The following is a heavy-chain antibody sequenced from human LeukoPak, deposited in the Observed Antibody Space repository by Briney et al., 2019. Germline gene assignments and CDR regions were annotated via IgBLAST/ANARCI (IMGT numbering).Heavy chain of an antibody. CDR3: ARILTGYGSSYYYYGMDV. V-gene: IGHV4-59*08. CDR1: GGSISSYY. Sequence: SETLSLTCTVSGGSISSYYWCWIRQPPGKGLEWIGYIYYSGSTNYNPSLKSRVTISVDTSKNQFSLKLSSVTAADTAVYYCARILTGYGSSYYYYGMDVWGQGTTVTVSS. D-gene: IGHD3-9*01. CDR2: IYYSGST. J-gene: IGHJ6*02.